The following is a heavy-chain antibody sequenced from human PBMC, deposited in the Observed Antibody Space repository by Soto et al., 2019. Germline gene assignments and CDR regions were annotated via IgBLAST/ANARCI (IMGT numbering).Heavy chain of an antibody. V-gene: IGHV3-7*01. D-gene: IGHD4-17*01. J-gene: IGHJ4*02. CDR3: ARDVTIDYGDYGAGDY. Sequence: EVQLVESGGGLVQPGGSLRLSCAASGFTFSSYWMSWVRQAPGQGLEWVANIKQDGSEKYYVDSVKGRFTISRDNAKNSLYLQMNSLRAEDTAVYYCARDVTIDYGDYGAGDYWGQGTLVTVSS. CDR2: IKQDGSEK. CDR1: GFTFSSYW.